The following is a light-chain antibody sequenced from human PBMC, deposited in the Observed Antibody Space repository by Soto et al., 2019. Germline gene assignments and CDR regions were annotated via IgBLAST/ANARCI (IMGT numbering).Light chain of an antibody. CDR1: SSNIGSNY. J-gene: IGLJ2*01. CDR3: AAWHDSPEWVV. V-gene: IGLV1-47*01. Sequence: QSVLTQPPSASGTPGQRVTISCSGSSSNIGSNYVYWYQQLPGTAPKLLIYRNNQRPSGVPDRFSGSKSGTSASLAISGLRSEDEADYYCAAWHDSPEWVVCGGGTKLTVL. CDR2: RNN.